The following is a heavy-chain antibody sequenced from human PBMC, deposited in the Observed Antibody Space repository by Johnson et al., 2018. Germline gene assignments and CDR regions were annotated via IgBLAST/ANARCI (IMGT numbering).Heavy chain of an antibody. CDR1: GFTFSSYS. V-gene: IGHV3-48*01. CDR2: ISSTSTTV. CDR3: ARRVEVPAAPDYYYYMDV. Sequence: VQLVESGGGLVHPGGSLRLSCAASGFTFSSYSINWVRQAPGKGLEWVSYISSTSTTVYYADAVKGLFTISRDNAKNSLYLQMGRLRAEDTAVYYCARRVEVPAAPDYYYYMDVWGKGTTVTVSS. J-gene: IGHJ6*03. D-gene: IGHD2-2*01.